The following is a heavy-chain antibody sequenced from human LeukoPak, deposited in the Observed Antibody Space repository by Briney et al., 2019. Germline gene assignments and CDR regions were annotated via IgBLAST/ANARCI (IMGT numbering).Heavy chain of an antibody. CDR3: AKAPVTTCRGAYCYPFDY. D-gene: IGHD2-21*01. CDR1: GFTFSSYE. CDR2: VSGSGGST. V-gene: IGHV3-23*01. Sequence: GGSLRLSCAASGFTFSSYEMNWVRQAPGKGLEWISGVSGSGGSTYYADSVKGRFTISRDNSKNTLFLQMNRLRPEDAAVYYCAKAPVTTCRGAYCYPFDYWGQGTLVTVSS. J-gene: IGHJ4*02.